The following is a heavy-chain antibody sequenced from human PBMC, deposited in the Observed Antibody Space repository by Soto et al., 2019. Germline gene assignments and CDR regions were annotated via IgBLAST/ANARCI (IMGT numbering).Heavy chain of an antibody. D-gene: IGHD2-2*01. CDR2: ISGSGGST. V-gene: IGHV3-23*01. J-gene: IGHJ6*02. CDR1: GFTFSSYA. CDR3: AFPPTYQLQTLYYYYYYGMDV. Sequence: GGSLRLSCAASGFTFSSYAMSWVRQAPGKGLEWVSAISGSGGSTYYADSVKGRFTISRDNSKNTLYLQMNSLRAEDTAVYYCAFPPTYQLQTLYYYYYYGMDVWGQGTTVTVSS.